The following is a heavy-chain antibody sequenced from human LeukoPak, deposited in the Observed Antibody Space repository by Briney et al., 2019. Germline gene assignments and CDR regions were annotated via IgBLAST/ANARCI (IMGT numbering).Heavy chain of an antibody. CDR2: IYYSGST. CDR1: GDSISSYY. J-gene: IGHJ6*02. Sequence: SETLSLTCTVSGDSISSYYWSWIRQPPGKGLKWIGYIYYSGSTNYNPSLKSRVTISVDTSKNQFSLKLSSVTAADTAVYYCASYSGRLYYYYGMDVWGQGTTVTVSS. D-gene: IGHD3-10*01. CDR3: ASYSGRLYYYYGMDV. V-gene: IGHV4-59*08.